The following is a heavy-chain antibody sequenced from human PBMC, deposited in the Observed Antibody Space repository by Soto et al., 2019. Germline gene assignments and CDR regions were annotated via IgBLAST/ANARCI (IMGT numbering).Heavy chain of an antibody. CDR3: AGPGLDCGGDFYYFQR. D-gene: IGHD2-21*02. J-gene: IGHJ1*01. Sequence: SETLSLTCAVYGGSFSGYYWSWVRQPPGKGLEWIGEINLSGSTNYNPSLKSRVTISLDTSKNQFSLELSSVTAADTAVYYCAGPGLDCGGDFYYFQRWGQGTLVTVSS. V-gene: IGHV4-34*01. CDR1: GGSFSGYY. CDR2: INLSGST.